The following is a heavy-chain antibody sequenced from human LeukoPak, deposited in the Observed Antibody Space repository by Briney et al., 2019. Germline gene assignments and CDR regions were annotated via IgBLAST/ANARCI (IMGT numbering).Heavy chain of an antibody. CDR3: AGTSAAIGGPYYYYYMDV. V-gene: IGHV4-4*07. Sequence: KPSETLSLTCAVSGGSISSYYWSWIRQPAGKGLEWIGRIYTSGSTNYNPSLKSRVTMSVDTSKNQFSLKLSSVTAADTAVYYCAGTSAAIGGPYYYYYMDVWGKGTTVTVSS. CDR2: IYTSGST. J-gene: IGHJ6*03. D-gene: IGHD2-2*02. CDR1: GGSISSYY.